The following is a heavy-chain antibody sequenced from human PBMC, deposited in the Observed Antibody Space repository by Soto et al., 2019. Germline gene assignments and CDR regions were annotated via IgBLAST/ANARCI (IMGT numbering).Heavy chain of an antibody. V-gene: IGHV5-51*01. CDR1: GYSFTSYW. D-gene: IGHD6-19*01. J-gene: IGHJ4*02. CDR3: AIRGASQWLKF. CDR2: IYTGDSDT. Sequence: GESLKISCKGSGYSFTSYWIDWVRQVPGKGLEWMGIIYTGDSDTRYSPSFQGQVTISADKSISTAYLQWSSLKASDTAIYYCAIRGASQWLKFWGQGTLVTVSS.